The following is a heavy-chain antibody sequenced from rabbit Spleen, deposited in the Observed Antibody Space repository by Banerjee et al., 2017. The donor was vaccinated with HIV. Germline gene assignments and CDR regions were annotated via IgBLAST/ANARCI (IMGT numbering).Heavy chain of an antibody. V-gene: IGHV1S45*01. D-gene: IGHD1-1*01. CDR1: GFSFSDRDV. CDR2: INTATGKA. Sequence: QEQLEESGGGLVKPEGSLTLTCKASGFSFSDRDVMCWVRQAPGKGLEWIACINTATGKAVYATWAKGRFTISKTSSTTVTLQMTSLTAADTATYFCARDSSYGIGSGYDLWGPGTLVTVS. J-gene: IGHJ4*01. CDR3: ARDSSYGIGSGYDL.